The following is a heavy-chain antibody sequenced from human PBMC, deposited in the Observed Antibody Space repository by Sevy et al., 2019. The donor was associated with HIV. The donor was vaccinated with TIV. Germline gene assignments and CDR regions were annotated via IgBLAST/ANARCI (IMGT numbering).Heavy chain of an antibody. CDR1: GYSFTSYW. CDR3: ARREPRPVEMATTFDY. D-gene: IGHD5-12*01. Sequence: GESLKISCKGSGYSFTSYWISWVRQMPGKGLEWTGRIDPSDSYTNYSPSFQGHVTISADKSIGTAYLQSSSLKASDTAMYCCARREPRPVEMATTFDYWGQGTLVTVSS. CDR2: IDPSDSYT. J-gene: IGHJ4*02. V-gene: IGHV5-10-1*01.